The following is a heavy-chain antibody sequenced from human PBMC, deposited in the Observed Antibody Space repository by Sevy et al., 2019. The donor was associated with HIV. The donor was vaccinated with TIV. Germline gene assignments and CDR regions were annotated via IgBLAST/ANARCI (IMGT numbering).Heavy chain of an antibody. D-gene: IGHD1-26*01. Sequence: SETLSLTCAVYGGSFSGYYWSWIRQPPGKGLEWIGEINHSGSTNYNPSLKSRVTISVDTSKNQFSLKLSSVTAADTAVYYCVRGLYSGSYYSPEEYYFDYWGQGTLVTVSS. J-gene: IGHJ4*02. CDR3: VRGLYSGSYYSPEEYYFDY. CDR2: INHSGST. CDR1: GGSFSGYY. V-gene: IGHV4-34*01.